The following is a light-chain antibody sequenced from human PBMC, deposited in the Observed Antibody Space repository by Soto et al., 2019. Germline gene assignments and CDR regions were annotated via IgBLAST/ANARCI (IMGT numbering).Light chain of an antibody. CDR1: QGVNNW. CDR3: QQANSFPLT. V-gene: IGKV1D-12*01. J-gene: IGKJ3*01. CDR2: AAS. Sequence: DIQMTQSPSSVSASVGDRVTITCRASQGVNNWLAWYQQKPGTAPKLLIYAASSLQGGVPSRFSGSGSGTDFTLTIDTLHPEDFATYYCQQANSFPLTFGPGTKVDIK.